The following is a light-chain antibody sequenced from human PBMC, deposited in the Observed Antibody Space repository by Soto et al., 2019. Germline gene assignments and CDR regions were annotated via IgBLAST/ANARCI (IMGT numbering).Light chain of an antibody. CDR1: QSIRSTF. CDR3: QQYGSSPHT. V-gene: IGKV3-20*01. J-gene: IGKJ2*01. Sequence: ETVLTQSPGTLSLSPGDRATLSCRASQSIRSTFLAWYQHKAGQAPRLLIYDAASRATGIPDRFSGSGSGTDFPLTISRLEPEDSAVYYCQQYGSSPHTFGQGTKLEI. CDR2: DAA.